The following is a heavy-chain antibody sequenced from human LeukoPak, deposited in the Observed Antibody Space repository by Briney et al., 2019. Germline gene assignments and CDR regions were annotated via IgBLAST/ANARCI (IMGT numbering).Heavy chain of an antibody. V-gene: IGHV1-69*13. CDR2: IIPIFGTA. J-gene: IGHJ6*02. Sequence: SVKVSCKASGGTFSSYAISWVRQAPGQGLEWMGGIIPIFGTANYAQKFQGRVTITADESTSTAYMELSSLRSEDTAVYYCARDSIVVVITDYYYYGMDVWGQGTTVTVSS. D-gene: IGHD3-22*01. CDR3: ARDSIVVVITDYYYYGMDV. CDR1: GGTFSSYA.